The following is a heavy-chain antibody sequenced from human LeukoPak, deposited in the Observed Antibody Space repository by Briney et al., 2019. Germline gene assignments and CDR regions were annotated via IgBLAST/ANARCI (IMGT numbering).Heavy chain of an antibody. D-gene: IGHD5-18*01. CDR1: GYTFTSYG. V-gene: IGHV1-18*01. CDR2: ISAYNGNT. CDR3: ASLNSAMGAFDI. Sequence: ASVKVSCKASGYTFTSYGISWVRQAPGQGLEWMGWISAYNGNTNYAQKLQGRVTMTTDTSTSTAYMELRSLRSDDTAVYYCASLNSAMGAFDIWGQGTMVTVSS. J-gene: IGHJ3*02.